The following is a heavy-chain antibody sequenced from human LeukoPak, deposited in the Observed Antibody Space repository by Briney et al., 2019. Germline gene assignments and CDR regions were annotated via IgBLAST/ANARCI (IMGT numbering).Heavy chain of an antibody. J-gene: IGHJ4*02. CDR3: ARVYYYTSGSRWGDYFDY. CDR1: GFTFSSYW. Sequence: QAGGSLRLSCAASGFTFSSYWMSWVRQAPGKGLEWVANIKQDGSEKYYVDSVKGRFTISRDNAKNSLYLQMNSLRAEDTAVYYCARVYYYTSGSRWGDYFDYWGQGTLVTVSS. D-gene: IGHD3-10*01. CDR2: IKQDGSEK. V-gene: IGHV3-7*01.